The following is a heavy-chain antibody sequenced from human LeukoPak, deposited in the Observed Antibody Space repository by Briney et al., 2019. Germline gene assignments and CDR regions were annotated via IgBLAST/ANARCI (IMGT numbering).Heavy chain of an antibody. CDR2: ISSSSSYI. Sequence: GGSLRLSCAASAFTFSSYDMSWVRQAPGKGLEWVSSISSSSSYIYYADSVKGRFTISRDNAKNSLYLQMNSLRAEDTAVYYCAREEMSDYWGQGTLVTVSS. CDR3: AREEMSDY. CDR1: AFTFSSYD. J-gene: IGHJ4*02. V-gene: IGHV3-21*01. D-gene: IGHD5-24*01.